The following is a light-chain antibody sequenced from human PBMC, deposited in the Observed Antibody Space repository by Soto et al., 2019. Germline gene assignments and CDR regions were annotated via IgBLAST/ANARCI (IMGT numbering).Light chain of an antibody. CDR1: QSISSY. CDR2: AAS. V-gene: IGKV1-39*01. CDR3: QQVSRYPST. J-gene: IGKJ4*01. Sequence: DIQMTQSPSSLSASVGDRVTITCRASQSISSYLNWYQQKPGKAPKLLIYAASSLQSEVPSRFSGSGSGTDFTLTISSLQPEDFATYFCQQVSRYPSTFGGGTKVEIK.